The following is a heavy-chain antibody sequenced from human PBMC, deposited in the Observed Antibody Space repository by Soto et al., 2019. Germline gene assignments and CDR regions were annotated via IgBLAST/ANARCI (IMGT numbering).Heavy chain of an antibody. CDR1: GYTFTSYD. D-gene: IGHD3-16*01. J-gene: IGHJ4*02. CDR2: MNPNSVNT. CDR3: ARLKPDYAVA. V-gene: IGHV1-8*01. Sequence: QVQLVQSGAEVKKPGASVKVSCKASGYTFTSYDSNWVRQSTGQGLEWMGWMNPNSVNTAYAQKFQGRVTMTRNTSIRTAYMELSSLGSEDTAVYYCARLKPDYAVAWGQGTLVTVSS.